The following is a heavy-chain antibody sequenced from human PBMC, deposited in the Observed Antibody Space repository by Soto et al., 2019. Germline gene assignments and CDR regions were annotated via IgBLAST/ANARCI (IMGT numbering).Heavy chain of an antibody. J-gene: IGHJ4*02. CDR1: EFTFSNYA. V-gene: IGHV3-23*01. CDR2: ISNSGAAT. CDR3: AKLSSSGWYGHIDY. Sequence: PWGALRLSCVVSEFTFSNYAMSWVRQAPGKGLEWVSAISNSGAATYYTDSVKGRITISRDTSKNTLYLHMNSLRAEDTAVYYCAKLSSSGWYGHIDYWGQGTLVTVSS. D-gene: IGHD6-19*01.